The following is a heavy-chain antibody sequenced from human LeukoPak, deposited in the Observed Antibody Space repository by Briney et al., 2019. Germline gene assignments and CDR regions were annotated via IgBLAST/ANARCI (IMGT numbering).Heavy chain of an antibody. CDR2: IIPIFGTA. CDR1: GYTFTSYD. CDR3: ARDQRWGTTNYFDY. J-gene: IGHJ4*02. D-gene: IGHD3-16*01. Sequence: SVKVSCKASGYTFTSYDINWVRQAPGQGLEWMGGIIPIFGTANYAQKFQGRVTITADESTSTAYMELSSLRSEDTAVYYCARDQRWGTTNYFDYWGQGTLVTVSS. V-gene: IGHV1-69*13.